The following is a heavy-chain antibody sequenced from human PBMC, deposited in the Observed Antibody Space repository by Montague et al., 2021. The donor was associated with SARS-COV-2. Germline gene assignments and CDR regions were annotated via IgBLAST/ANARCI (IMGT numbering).Heavy chain of an antibody. V-gene: IGHV4-59*12. CDR3: ARWGEYYDSPYYYYAMDV. Sequence: SETLSLTCTVSGGSISPYYWSWIRQSPGKGLECIGYTSYSGSTDYNPSLKSRVTISIDTYKNQFSLKLSSVTAADTDVYYCARWGEYYDSPYYYYAMDVWGQGTTVTVSS. D-gene: IGHD3-3*01. J-gene: IGHJ6*02. CDR2: TSYSGST. CDR1: GGSISPYY.